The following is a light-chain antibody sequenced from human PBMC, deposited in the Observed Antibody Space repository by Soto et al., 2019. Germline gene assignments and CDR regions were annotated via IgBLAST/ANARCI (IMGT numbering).Light chain of an antibody. Sequence: QSVLTQPPSASGTPGQRVTISCSGSSSNIGSNFVYWYQQFPGTAPKLLIYDNNKRPSGIPDRFSGSKSGTSATMGITGLQTGDEADYYCGTWDSSLSAGVFGGGTKVTVL. J-gene: IGLJ3*02. CDR1: SSNIGSNF. CDR2: DNN. CDR3: GTWDSSLSAGV. V-gene: IGLV1-51*01.